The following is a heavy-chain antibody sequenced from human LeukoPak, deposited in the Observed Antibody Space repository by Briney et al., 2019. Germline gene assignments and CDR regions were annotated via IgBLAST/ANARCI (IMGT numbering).Heavy chain of an antibody. CDR2: IIPIFGTA. D-gene: IGHD5-18*01. Sequence: SVKVSCKASGGTFSSYAISWVRQAPGQGLEWMGGIIPIFGTANYAQKFQGRVTITTDESTSTAYMELSSLRSEDTAVYYCARVSGYSYDSYNWFDPWGQGTLVTVSS. CDR1: GGTFSSYA. CDR3: ARVSGYSYDSYNWFDP. J-gene: IGHJ5*02. V-gene: IGHV1-69*05.